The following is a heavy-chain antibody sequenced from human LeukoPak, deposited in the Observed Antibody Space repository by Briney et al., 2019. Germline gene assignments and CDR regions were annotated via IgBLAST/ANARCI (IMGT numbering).Heavy chain of an antibody. J-gene: IGHJ1*01. CDR1: GFTFSSYE. CDR3: ARSRVYGDYEH. CDR2: ISSSGSTI. Sequence: PGGSLRLSCAASGFTFSSYEMNWVRQAPGKGLEWVSYISSSGSTICYADSVKGRFTISRDNAKNSLYLQMNSLRAEDTAVYYCARSRVYGDYEHWGQGTLVTVSS. D-gene: IGHD4-17*01. V-gene: IGHV3-48*03.